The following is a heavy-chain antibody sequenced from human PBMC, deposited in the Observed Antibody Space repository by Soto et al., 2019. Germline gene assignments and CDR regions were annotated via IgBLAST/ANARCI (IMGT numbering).Heavy chain of an antibody. CDR2: IYYSGST. CDR3: ARDIGPSHGFDP. J-gene: IGHJ5*02. V-gene: IGHV4-31*03. D-gene: IGHD1-26*01. Sequence: PSETLSLTCTVSGGSISSGGYYWSWIRQHPGKGLEWIGYIYYSGSTYYNPSLKSRVTISVDTSKNQFSLKLSSVTAADTAVYYCARDIGPSHGFDPWGQGTLVTVSS. CDR1: GGSISSGGYY.